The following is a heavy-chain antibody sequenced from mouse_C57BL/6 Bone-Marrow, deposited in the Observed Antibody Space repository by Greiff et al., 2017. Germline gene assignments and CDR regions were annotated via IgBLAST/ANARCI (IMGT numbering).Heavy chain of an antibody. CDR2: IYPRSGNT. CDR3: AFSGPYAMDY. J-gene: IGHJ4*01. CDR1: GYTFTSYG. Sequence: QVQLKESGAELARPGASVKLSCKASGYTFTSYGISWVKQRTGQGLEWIGEIYPRSGNTYYNEKFKGKATLTADKSSSTAYMELRSLTSEDSAVYFCAFSGPYAMDYWGQGTSVTVSS. V-gene: IGHV1-81*01.